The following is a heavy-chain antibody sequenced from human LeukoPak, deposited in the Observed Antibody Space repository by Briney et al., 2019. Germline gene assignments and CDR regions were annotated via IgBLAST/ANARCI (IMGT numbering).Heavy chain of an antibody. V-gene: IGHV1-2*02. CDR2: INPNSGGT. CDR1: GYTFTGYY. Sequence: ASVKVSCNTFGYTFTGYYMHWVRQAPGQGREWMGWINPNSGGTNYAQKFQGRVTMTRDTSISTAYMELSRLRSDDTAVYYCAREGYIAAADFDYWGQGTLVTVSS. D-gene: IGHD6-13*01. CDR3: AREGYIAAADFDY. J-gene: IGHJ4*02.